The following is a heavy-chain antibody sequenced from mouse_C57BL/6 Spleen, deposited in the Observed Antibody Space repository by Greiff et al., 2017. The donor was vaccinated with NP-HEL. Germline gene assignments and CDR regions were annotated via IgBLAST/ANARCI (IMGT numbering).Heavy chain of an antibody. D-gene: IGHD2-4*01. V-gene: IGHV1-82*01. CDR1: GYAFSSSW. CDR2: IYPGDGDT. CDR3: ARCIYDYGYAMDY. Sequence: QVQLQQSGPELVKPGASVKISCKASGYAFSSSWMNWVKQRPGKGLEWIGRIYPGDGDTNYNGKFKGKATLTADKSSSTAYMQLSSLTSEDSAVYFCARCIYDYGYAMDYWGQGTSVTVSS. J-gene: IGHJ4*01.